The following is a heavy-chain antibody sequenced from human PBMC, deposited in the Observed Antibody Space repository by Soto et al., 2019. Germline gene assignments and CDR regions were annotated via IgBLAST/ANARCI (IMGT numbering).Heavy chain of an antibody. J-gene: IGHJ3*02. V-gene: IGHV3-23*01. CDR2: ISGSGGST. CDR3: AKLEASITMIVVVSRWDDAFDI. CDR1: GFTFSSYA. D-gene: IGHD3-22*01. Sequence: GGSLRLSCAASGFTFSSYAMSWVRQAPGKGLEWVSAISGSGGSTYYADSVRGRFTISRDNSKNTLYLQMSSLRAEDTAVYYCAKLEASITMIVVVSRWDDAFDIWGQGTMVTVSS.